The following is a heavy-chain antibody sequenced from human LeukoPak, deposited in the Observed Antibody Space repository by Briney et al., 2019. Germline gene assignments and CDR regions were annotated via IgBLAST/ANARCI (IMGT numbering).Heavy chain of an antibody. CDR1: GFTFSSYW. CDR3: AKGGYYYYYYGMDV. J-gene: IGHJ6*02. D-gene: IGHD3-10*01. V-gene: IGHV3-9*01. CDR2: ISWNSGSI. Sequence: GGSLRLSCAASGFTFSSYWMHWVRQAPGKGLEWVSGISWNSGSIGYADSVKGRFTISRDNAKNSLYLQMNSLRAEDTALYYCAKGGYYYYYYGMDVWGQGTTVTVSS.